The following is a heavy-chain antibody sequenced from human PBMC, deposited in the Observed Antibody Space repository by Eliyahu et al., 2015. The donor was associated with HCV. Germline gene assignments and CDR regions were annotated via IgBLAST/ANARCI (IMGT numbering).Heavy chain of an antibody. Sequence: EVQLVESGGGLVKPGGSLRLSCAASGFTFSSYAMNWVRQAPGKGLEWVSSISSSSTNIYYADSVKGRFTISRDNAKNSLYLQMNSLRAEDTAVYYCAGQPVLGLEDAFDIWGEGTTVTVSS. CDR3: AGQPVLGLEDAFDI. D-gene: IGHD3-10*01. V-gene: IGHV3-21*06. CDR1: GFTFSSYA. CDR2: ISSSSTNI. J-gene: IGHJ3*02.